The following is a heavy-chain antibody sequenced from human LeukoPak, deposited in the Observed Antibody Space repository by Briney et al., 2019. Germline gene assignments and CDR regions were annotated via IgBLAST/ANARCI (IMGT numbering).Heavy chain of an antibody. D-gene: IGHD2-21*02. CDR2: ISGDGGST. CDR1: GFTFGDYA. CDR3: AKGDCGGDCYSGPGDY. J-gene: IGHJ4*02. V-gene: IGHV3-43*02. Sequence: GGSLRLSCAASGFTFGDYAMHWVRQAPGKGLEWVSLISGDGGSTYYADSVKGRFTISRDNSKNSLYLQMNSLRTEDTALYYCAKGDCGGDCYSGPGDYWGQGTLVTVSS.